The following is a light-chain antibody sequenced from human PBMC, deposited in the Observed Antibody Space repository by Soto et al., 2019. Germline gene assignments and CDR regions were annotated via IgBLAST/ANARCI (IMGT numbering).Light chain of an antibody. Sequence: QSALTQPPSASGSPGQSVTISCTGTSSDIGVYDYVSWYQQKSGKAPKLMIFEVSRRPSGVPDRFSGSKSGNTASLTVSGLQAEDEGDYYCSSYAGSNNWVFGGGTKLTVL. CDR1: SSDIGVYDY. V-gene: IGLV2-8*01. CDR2: EVS. CDR3: SSYAGSNNWV. J-gene: IGLJ3*02.